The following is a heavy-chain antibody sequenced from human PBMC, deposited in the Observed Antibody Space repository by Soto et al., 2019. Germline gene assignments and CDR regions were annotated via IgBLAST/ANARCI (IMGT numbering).Heavy chain of an antibody. Sequence: PGGSLRLSCAASGFTFSSYSMNWFRQAPGKGLEWVSSISSSSSYIYYADSVKGRFTISRDNAKNSLYLQMNSLRAEDTAVYYCARGASIRPAPYYSDYWGQGTLVTVSS. CDR3: ARGASIRPAPYYSDY. V-gene: IGHV3-21*01. CDR2: ISSSSSYI. J-gene: IGHJ4*02. CDR1: GFTFSSYS. D-gene: IGHD2-2*01.